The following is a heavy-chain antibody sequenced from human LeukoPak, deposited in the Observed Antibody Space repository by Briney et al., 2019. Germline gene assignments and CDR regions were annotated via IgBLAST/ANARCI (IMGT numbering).Heavy chain of an antibody. CDR3: AKFGLPYSIDL. CDR2: IRPDGSAV. Sequence: GGSLRLSCKASGFSIHQSSMSWVRQAPVKGLEWVASIRPDGSAVFYVDSVKGRFTSSRDNAKNSLDLQMNSLRAEDTALYYCAKFGLPYSIDLWGQGTMVTVSS. CDR1: GFSIHQSS. V-gene: IGHV3-7*01. D-gene: IGHD3/OR15-3a*01. J-gene: IGHJ3*01.